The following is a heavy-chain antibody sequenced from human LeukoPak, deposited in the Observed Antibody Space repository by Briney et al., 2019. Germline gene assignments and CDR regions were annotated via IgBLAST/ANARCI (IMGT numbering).Heavy chain of an antibody. V-gene: IGHV3-33*01. CDR1: GFTFSNYG. CDR2: IWYDGSNK. Sequence: PGGSLRLSCAASGFTFSNYGMHWVRQAPGKGLEWVAVIWYDGSNKYYADSVKGRFTISRDNSKNTLYLQMNSLRAEDTAVYYCAGNYGPYYFDYWGQGTLVTVSP. CDR3: AGNYGPYYFDY. J-gene: IGHJ4*02. D-gene: IGHD3-10*01.